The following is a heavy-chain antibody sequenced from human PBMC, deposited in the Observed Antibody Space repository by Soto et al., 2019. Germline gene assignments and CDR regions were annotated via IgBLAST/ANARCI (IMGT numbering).Heavy chain of an antibody. J-gene: IGHJ3*02. Sequence: GASVKVSCKASGYTFTSYGISWVRQAPGQGLEWMGWISAYNGNTNYAQKLQGRVTMTTDTSTSTAYMELRSLRSDDTAVYYYATPHLVPDAFDIWGQGTMVTVSS. V-gene: IGHV1-18*01. D-gene: IGHD6-6*01. CDR1: GYTFTSYG. CDR3: ATPHLVPDAFDI. CDR2: ISAYNGNT.